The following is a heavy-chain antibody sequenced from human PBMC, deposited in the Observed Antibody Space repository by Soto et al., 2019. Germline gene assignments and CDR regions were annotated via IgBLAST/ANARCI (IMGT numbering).Heavy chain of an antibody. V-gene: IGHV3-7*01. Sequence: PGGSLRLACAASGFTFSSYWMNWVRQAPGKGLEWVANINQDGNEDNLLDSVKGRFTISRDNAKNSLFLQMNSLRVDDTAVYYCARTGDGHHDFLDYWGQGALVTVSS. J-gene: IGHJ4*02. CDR3: ARTGDGHHDFLDY. CDR1: GFTFSSYW. D-gene: IGHD1-1*01. CDR2: INQDGNED.